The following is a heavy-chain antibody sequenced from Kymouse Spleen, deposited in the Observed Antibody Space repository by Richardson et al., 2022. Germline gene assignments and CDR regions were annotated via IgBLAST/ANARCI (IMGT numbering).Heavy chain of an antibody. J-gene: IGHJ6*02. CDR2: IYPGDSDT. D-gene: IGHD6-19*01. CDR3: ARHPYSSGWYYYYYYGMDV. V-gene: IGHV5-51*01. Sequence: EVQLVQSGAEVKKPGESLKISCKGSGYSFTSYWIGWVRQMPGKGLEWMGIIYPGDSDTRYSPSFQGQVTISADKSISTAYLQWSSLKASDTAMYYCARHPYSSGWYYYYYYGMDVWGQGTTVTVSS. CDR1: GYSFTSYW.